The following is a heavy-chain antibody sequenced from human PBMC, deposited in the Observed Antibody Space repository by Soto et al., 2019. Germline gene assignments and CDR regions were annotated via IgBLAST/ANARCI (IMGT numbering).Heavy chain of an antibody. CDR2: INHSGGT. Sequence: PSETLSLTCAVYGGSFSAYYWSWIRQPPGKGLEWIGEINHSGGTSYNPSLKSRVTISVDTSKSQFSLKLTSVTAADRAVYYCARGSVDTADSSGFYEYWGQRTPVTVSS. J-gene: IGHJ4*02. V-gene: IGHV4-34*01. CDR1: GGSFSAYY. D-gene: IGHD3-22*01. CDR3: ARGSVDTADSSGFYEY.